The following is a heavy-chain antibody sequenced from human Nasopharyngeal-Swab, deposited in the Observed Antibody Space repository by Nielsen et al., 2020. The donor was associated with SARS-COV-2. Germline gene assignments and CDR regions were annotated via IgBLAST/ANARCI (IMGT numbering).Heavy chain of an antibody. CDR1: GFTFSSYW. Sequence: GESLKISCAASGFTFSSYWMHWVRQAPGKGLVWVSRINSDGSSTSYADSVKGRFTISRDNAKNTLYLQMNSLRAEDTAVCYCARGYSGSYYEYFQHWGQGTLVTVSS. CDR3: ARGYSGSYYEYFQH. V-gene: IGHV3-74*01. D-gene: IGHD1-26*01. CDR2: INSDGSST. J-gene: IGHJ1*01.